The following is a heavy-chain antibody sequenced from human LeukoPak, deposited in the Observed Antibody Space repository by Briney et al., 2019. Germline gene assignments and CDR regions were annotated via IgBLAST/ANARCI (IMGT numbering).Heavy chain of an antibody. CDR1: GYTLTELS. Sequence: ASVKVSCKVSGYTLTELSMHWMRQAPGEGLEWMGGFDPEDDETIYAQKFQGRVTMTEDTSTDTAYMELSSLRSEDTAVYYCATAVGSGSYPLGYWGQGTLVTVSS. CDR2: FDPEDDET. D-gene: IGHD3-10*01. CDR3: ATAVGSGSYPLGY. V-gene: IGHV1-24*01. J-gene: IGHJ4*02.